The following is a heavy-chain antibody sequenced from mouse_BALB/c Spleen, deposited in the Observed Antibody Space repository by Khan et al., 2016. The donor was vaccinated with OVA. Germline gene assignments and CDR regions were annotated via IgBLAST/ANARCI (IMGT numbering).Heavy chain of an antibody. J-gene: IGHJ4*01. V-gene: IGHV3-2*02. CDR2: ISSSGST. D-gene: IGHD2-3*01. CDR1: GYSITSDYA. CDR3: ARDGSRYNYAMVF. Sequence: EVQLQESGPGLVKPSQSLSLTCTVTGYSITSDYAWNWIRQFPGNKLERMGYISSSGSTNYNPALKSRISITQDTSKNQFLLQLNSVTTEETDTYYCARDGSRYNYAMVFWGRGTSLTVSS.